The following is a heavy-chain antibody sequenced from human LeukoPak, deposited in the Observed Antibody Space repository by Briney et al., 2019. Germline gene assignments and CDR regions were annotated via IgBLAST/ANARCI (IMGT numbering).Heavy chain of an antibody. V-gene: IGHV4-39*01. CDR1: GGSISSSSYY. CDR3: ARPSSAAGPFDY. Sequence: SETLSLTCTVSGGSISSSSYYWGWIRQPPGKGLEWIGSIYYSGSTYYNPSFKSRVTISVDTSKNQFSLKLSSVTAADTAVYYCARPSSAAGPFDYWGQGTLVTVSS. CDR2: IYYSGST. D-gene: IGHD6-13*01. J-gene: IGHJ4*02.